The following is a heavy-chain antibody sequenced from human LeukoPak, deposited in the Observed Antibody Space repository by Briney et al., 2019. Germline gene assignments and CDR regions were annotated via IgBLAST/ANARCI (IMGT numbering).Heavy chain of an antibody. Sequence: SQTLSLTCTVSGGSISSGGYYGSWIRQHPGKGLEWIGYIYYSGSTYYNPSLKSRVTISVDTSKNQFSLKLSSVTAADTAVYYCAGDLGNWFDPWGQGTLVTVSS. V-gene: IGHV4-31*03. D-gene: IGHD3-16*01. J-gene: IGHJ5*02. CDR1: GGSISSGGYY. CDR2: IYYSGST. CDR3: AGDLGNWFDP.